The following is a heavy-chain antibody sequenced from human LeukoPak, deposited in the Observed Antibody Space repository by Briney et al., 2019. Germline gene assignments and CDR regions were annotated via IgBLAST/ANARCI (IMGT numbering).Heavy chain of an antibody. Sequence: PGRSLRLSCAASGFTFSSYAMHWVRQAPGKGLEWVAVISYDGSNKYYADSVKGRFTISRDNSKNTLYLQMNSLRAEDAAVYYCARPLDSADSFSAFDIWGLGTMVTVSS. V-gene: IGHV3-30-3*01. CDR2: ISYDGSNK. CDR1: GFTFSSYA. D-gene: IGHD3-10*01. CDR3: ARPLDSADSFSAFDI. J-gene: IGHJ3*02.